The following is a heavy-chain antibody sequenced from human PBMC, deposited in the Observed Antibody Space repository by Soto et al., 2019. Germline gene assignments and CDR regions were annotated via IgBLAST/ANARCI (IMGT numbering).Heavy chain of an antibody. CDR2: ISSSGSTI. D-gene: IGHD2-2*02. Sequence: LRLSCAASGFTFSDYYMSWIRQAPGKGLEWVSYISSSGSTIYYADSVKGRFTISRDNAKNSLYLQMNSLRAEDTAVYYCARGGYCSSTSCYNFRTDYWGQGTLVTVSS. J-gene: IGHJ4*02. CDR3: ARGGYCSSTSCYNFRTDY. CDR1: GFTFSDYY. V-gene: IGHV3-11*01.